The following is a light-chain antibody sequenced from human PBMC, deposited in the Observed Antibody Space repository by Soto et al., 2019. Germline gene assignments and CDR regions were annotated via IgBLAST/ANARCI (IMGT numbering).Light chain of an antibody. CDR3: MQALQTPR. CDR2: LGS. J-gene: IGKJ1*01. Sequence: DIVMTQSPLSLPVTPGEPVSISCRSSQSLLHSNGYNYLDWYLQKPGQSPQLLIYLGSNRASGVPDRFSGSGSGTDFTLKISRVEAEDVGVYYCMQALQTPRFGQGTKVEIK. V-gene: IGKV2-28*01. CDR1: QSLLHSNGYNY.